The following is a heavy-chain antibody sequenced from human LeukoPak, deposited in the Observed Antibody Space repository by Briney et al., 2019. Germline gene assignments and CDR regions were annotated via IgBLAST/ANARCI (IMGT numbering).Heavy chain of an antibody. CDR2: INYSGST. CDR3: ARYVVYGSGKYYFDY. CDR1: GRSISSSNYY. V-gene: IGHV4-39*01. J-gene: IGHJ4*02. Sequence: SETLSLTCTVSGRSISSSNYYWSWIRQPPGKELEWIASINYSGSTYYNPSLKSPVTISVDTSKNQFSLRLSSVTAADTAVYFCARYVVYGSGKYYFDYWGQGSLVTVSS. D-gene: IGHD3-10*01.